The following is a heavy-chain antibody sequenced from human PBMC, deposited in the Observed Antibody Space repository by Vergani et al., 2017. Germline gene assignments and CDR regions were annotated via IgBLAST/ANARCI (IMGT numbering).Heavy chain of an antibody. CDR1: GGSISSSSYY. D-gene: IGHD2-15*01. V-gene: IGHV4-39*07. CDR2: IYYSGST. CDR3: ARGKASVAATRTFDY. Sequence: QLQLQESGPGLVKPSETLSLTCTVSGGSISSSSYYWGWIRQPPGKGLEWIGSIYYSGSTYYNPSLKSRVTISVDTSKNQFSLKLSSVTAADTAVYYCARGKASVAATRTFDYWGQGTLVTVSS. J-gene: IGHJ4*02.